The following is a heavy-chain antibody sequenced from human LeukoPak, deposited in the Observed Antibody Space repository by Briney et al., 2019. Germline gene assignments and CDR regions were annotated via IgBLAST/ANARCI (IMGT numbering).Heavy chain of an antibody. CDR1: GFTSSSYG. CDR3: ARAIYYDSSGYYYEYFDY. Sequence: GRSLRLSCAASGFTSSSYGMHWVRQAPGKGLEWVAVISYDGSNKYYADSVKGRFTISRDNSKNTLYLQMNSLRAEDTAVYYCARAIYYDSSGYYYEYFDYWGQGTLVTVSS. J-gene: IGHJ4*02. CDR2: ISYDGSNK. D-gene: IGHD3-22*01. V-gene: IGHV3-30*03.